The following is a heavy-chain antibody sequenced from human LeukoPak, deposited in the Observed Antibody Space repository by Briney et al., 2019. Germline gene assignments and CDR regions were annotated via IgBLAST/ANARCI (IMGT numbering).Heavy chain of an antibody. J-gene: IGHJ5*02. CDR1: GYTFTSYD. D-gene: IGHD3-10*01. Sequence: GASVKVSCKASGYTFTSYDINRVRQATGQGLEWMGWMNPNSGNTGYAQKFQGRVTITRNTSISTAYMELSSLRSEDTAVYYCARAHNYGSGSYSSWVWFDPWGQGTLVTVSS. CDR2: MNPNSGNT. CDR3: ARAHNYGSGSYSSWVWFDP. V-gene: IGHV1-8*03.